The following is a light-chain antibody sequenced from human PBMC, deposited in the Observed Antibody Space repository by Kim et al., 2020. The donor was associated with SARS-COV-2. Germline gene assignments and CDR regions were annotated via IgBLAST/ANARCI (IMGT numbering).Light chain of an antibody. J-gene: IGLJ3*02. Sequence: ALGQTVRITCQGDSLRIYYASWDRQKPGQAPVLVIYGKNNRPSGIPDRFSGSSAGNTASLTITGAQAEDEADYYCDSRDSSGNHWVFGGGTKVTVL. CDR2: GKN. V-gene: IGLV3-19*01. CDR3: DSRDSSGNHWV. CDR1: SLRIYY.